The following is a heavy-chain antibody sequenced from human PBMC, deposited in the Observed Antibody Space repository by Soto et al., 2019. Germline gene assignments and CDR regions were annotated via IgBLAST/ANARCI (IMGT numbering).Heavy chain of an antibody. J-gene: IGHJ4*02. CDR3: AKGSSASRPYYFDY. Sequence: EVQLLESGGGLVQPGGSLRLSCAASGFTFSTYAMIWVRQAPGKGLEWVSAITGSGGSTYYADSVKGRFTISRDNSKNTLYVQMNCLRADDAAVYYCAKGSSASRPYYFDYWGQGTLVTVSS. CDR1: GFTFSTYA. D-gene: IGHD3-22*01. CDR2: ITGSGGST. V-gene: IGHV3-23*01.